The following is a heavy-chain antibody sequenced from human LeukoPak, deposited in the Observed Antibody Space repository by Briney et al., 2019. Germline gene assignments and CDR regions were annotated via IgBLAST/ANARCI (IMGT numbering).Heavy chain of an antibody. D-gene: IGHD4-17*01. V-gene: IGHV4-31*03. Sequence: SQTLSLTCTVCGGSISSDNYYWSWIRQHPGKGLEWIGYIYYSGSTYYNPSLQSRVTISIDSSKNQFSLKLTSVTAADTAVYYCARDNGPSPFYFDHWGQGTLVSVSS. CDR1: GGSISSDNYY. CDR3: ARDNGPSPFYFDH. CDR2: IYYSGST. J-gene: IGHJ4*02.